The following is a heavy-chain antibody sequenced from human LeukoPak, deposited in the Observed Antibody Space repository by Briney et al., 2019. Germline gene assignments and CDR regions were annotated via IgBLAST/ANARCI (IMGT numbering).Heavy chain of an antibody. J-gene: IGHJ6*03. D-gene: IGHD2-15*01. CDR2: IKQDGSEK. CDR3: AREGAGDIVVPKACMDV. Sequence: PGGSLRLSCAASGFTFSSYWMSWVRQAPGKGLEWVANIKQDGSEKYYVDSVKGRFTISRDNAKNSLYLQMNSLRAEDTAVYYCAREGAGDIVVPKACMDVWGKGTTVTVSS. V-gene: IGHV3-7*01. CDR1: GFTFSSYW.